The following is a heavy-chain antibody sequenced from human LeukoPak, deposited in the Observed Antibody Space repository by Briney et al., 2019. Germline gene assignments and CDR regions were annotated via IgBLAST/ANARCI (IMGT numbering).Heavy chain of an antibody. J-gene: IGHJ4*02. V-gene: IGHV3-23*01. CDR3: AKGCDFRSGYLYIYDY. CDR2: IKGSGGST. CDR1: GFTFSSYG. D-gene: IGHD3-3*01. Sequence: GGCLRLACAASGFTFSSYGMSWVRQAAGKGLEWVSAIKGSGGSTYYADSVKGRFTISRDNSKNTLYLQMNSLRADDTAVYYCAKGCDFRSGYLYIYDYWGQGTLATVSS.